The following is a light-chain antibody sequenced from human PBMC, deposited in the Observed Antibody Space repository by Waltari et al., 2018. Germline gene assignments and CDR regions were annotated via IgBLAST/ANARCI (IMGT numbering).Light chain of an antibody. Sequence: QSALTQPASVSGSPGQSITISCTGTSSDVGFYNYVSWYQQHPGKAPKLIIYDVSERPSGFSYRFSGSKSGNTSSLTISGLQAEDEADYYCNSYTGSSSWVFGGGTKLTVL. CDR3: NSYTGSSSWV. CDR2: DVS. CDR1: SSDVGFYNY. V-gene: IGLV2-14*01. J-gene: IGLJ3*02.